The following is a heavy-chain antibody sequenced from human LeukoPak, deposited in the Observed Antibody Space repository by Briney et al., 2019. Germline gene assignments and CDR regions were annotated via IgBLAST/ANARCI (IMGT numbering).Heavy chain of an antibody. Sequence: SETLSLTCAVSGGSISSGGYSWSWIRQPPGKGLEWIGYIYYSGSTYYNPSLKSRVTISVDTSKNQFSLKLSSVTAADTAVYYCASRRAGIAAAGTGGWGQGTLVTVSS. CDR2: IYYSGST. D-gene: IGHD6-13*01. J-gene: IGHJ4*02. V-gene: IGHV4-30-4*07. CDR3: ASRRAGIAAAGTGG. CDR1: GGSISSGGYS.